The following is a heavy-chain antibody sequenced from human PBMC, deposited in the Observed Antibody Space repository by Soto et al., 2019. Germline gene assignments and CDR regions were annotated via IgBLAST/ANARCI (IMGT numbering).Heavy chain of an antibody. V-gene: IGHV1-46*01. CDR1: NDSLSSHF. Sequence: ASVKVSCKASNDSLSSHFIHWVRQAPGEGLEWMGIINPGTNSASYSKEFQGRLTLTSDMPSRTVYMQLSNLRSADTAVYYCAGASSRFSSVVAAYWAQGILVTVSS. CDR3: AGASSRFSSVVAAY. CDR2: INPGTNSA. D-gene: IGHD3-10*01. J-gene: IGHJ4*02.